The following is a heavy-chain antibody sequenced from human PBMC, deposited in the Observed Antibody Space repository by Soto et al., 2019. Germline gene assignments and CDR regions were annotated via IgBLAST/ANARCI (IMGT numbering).Heavy chain of an antibody. CDR3: EHSKYSMSPFDY. J-gene: IGHJ4*02. V-gene: IGHV2-5*02. Sequence: SGPTLVNPTQTLTLTCTFSGFSLSTNYVGVGWIRRPPGKALEWLALIYWDDDRRYSPCRKSRLTITQDTSKNKVVLTMTNIDPVDTATYSCEHSKYSMSPFDYRGQRTMVTFSS. D-gene: IGHD6-6*01. CDR2: IYWDDDR. CDR1: GFSLSTNYVG.